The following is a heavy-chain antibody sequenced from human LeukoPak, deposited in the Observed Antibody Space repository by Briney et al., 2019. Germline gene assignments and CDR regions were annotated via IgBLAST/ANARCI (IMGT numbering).Heavy chain of an antibody. CDR3: AKDSYSGSYCFAY. CDR1: GFTFSSYV. D-gene: IGHD1-26*01. CDR2: ISGSGGGT. Sequence: GGSLRLSCAASGFTFSSYVMSWVRQAPGKGLEWVSAISGSGGGTYYADSVKGRFTISRDNSKNTLYLQMNSLRAEDTAVYYCAKDSYSGSYCFAYWGQGTLVTVSS. V-gene: IGHV3-23*01. J-gene: IGHJ4*02.